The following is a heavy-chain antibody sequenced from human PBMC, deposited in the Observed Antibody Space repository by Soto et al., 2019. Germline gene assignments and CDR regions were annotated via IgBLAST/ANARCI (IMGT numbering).Heavy chain of an antibody. Sequence: QVQLVQAGAEVKKPGSSVKVSCKASRGTFSSYAISWVRQAPGQGLEWMGGIIPIFGTANYAQKFQGSVPITADESTSAADMEPVSLRAEDTAGYYCARDCVGGPGTWTQPFDIWGQGTMVTVSS. J-gene: IGHJ3*02. CDR3: ARDCVGGPGTWTQPFDI. CDR1: RGTFSSYA. CDR2: IIPIFGTA. V-gene: IGHV1-69*01. D-gene: IGHD1-1*01.